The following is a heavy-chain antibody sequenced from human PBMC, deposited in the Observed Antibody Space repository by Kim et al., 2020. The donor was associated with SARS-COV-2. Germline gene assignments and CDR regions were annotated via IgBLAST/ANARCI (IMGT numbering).Heavy chain of an antibody. J-gene: IGHJ6*02. V-gene: IGHV1-8*01. Sequence: ASVKVSCKASGYTFTSYDINWVRQATGQGLEWMGWMNPNSGNTGYAQKFQGRVTMTRNTSISTAYMELSSLRSEDTAVYYCARGHEYYDFWSGTYYYYGMDVWGQGTTVTVSS. CDR1: GYTFTSYD. D-gene: IGHD3-3*01. CDR3: ARGHEYYDFWSGTYYYYGMDV. CDR2: MNPNSGNT.